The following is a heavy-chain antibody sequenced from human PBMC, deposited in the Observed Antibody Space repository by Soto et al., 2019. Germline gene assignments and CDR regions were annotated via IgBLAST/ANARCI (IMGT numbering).Heavy chain of an antibody. CDR2: TYYRSKWYN. D-gene: IGHD3-16*02. CDR3: AREGMITFGGVIVRYYYGMDV. Sequence: SQTLSLTCAISGDSVSSKTAAWNWIRQSPSRGLEWLGRTYYRSKWYNEYAVSVQSRITINPDTSKNQFSLQLNSVTPEDTAVYYCAREGMITFGGVIVRYYYGMDVWGQGTTVTVSS. V-gene: IGHV6-1*01. J-gene: IGHJ6*02. CDR1: GDSVSSKTAA.